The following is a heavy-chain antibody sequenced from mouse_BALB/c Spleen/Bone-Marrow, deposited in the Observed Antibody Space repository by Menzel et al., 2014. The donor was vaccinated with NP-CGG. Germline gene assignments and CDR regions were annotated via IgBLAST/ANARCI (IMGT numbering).Heavy chain of an antibody. V-gene: IGHV7-3*02. Sequence: EVHLVESGGGLVQPGGSLRLSCATSGFTFTDYYMNWVRPPPGKALEWLVFIRNKANGYTTEYRASVKSRFTISRDNSQNILYLQMNTLRADDSATYYCARDKGRVFFDYWGQGTTRTVSS. CDR2: IRNKANGYTT. CDR3: ARDKGRVFFDY. CDR1: GFTFTDYY. J-gene: IGHJ2*01.